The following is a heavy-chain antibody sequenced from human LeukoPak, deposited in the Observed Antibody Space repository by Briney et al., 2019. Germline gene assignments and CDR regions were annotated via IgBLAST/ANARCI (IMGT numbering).Heavy chain of an antibody. CDR3: AREGGFYRPLDY. Sequence: PSETLSLTCTVSGGSISSSSYYWGWIRQPPGKGLEWIGEVHLDGRTNFNPSLKSRLTMSVDLSENHVSLKLTSVTAADTAVYCCAREGGFYRPLDYSGQGTLVTVSS. D-gene: IGHD6-25*01. V-gene: IGHV4-39*07. J-gene: IGHJ4*02. CDR1: GGSISSSSYY. CDR2: VHLDGRT.